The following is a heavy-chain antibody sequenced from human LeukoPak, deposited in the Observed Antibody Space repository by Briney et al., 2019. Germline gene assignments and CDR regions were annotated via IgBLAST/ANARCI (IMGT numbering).Heavy chain of an antibody. V-gene: IGHV4-61*01. D-gene: IGHD5-18*01. J-gene: IGHJ5*02. Sequence: SETLSLTCTVSGGSVSSGSYYWSWIRQPPGKGLEWIGYIYHSGSTNYNPSLKSRVTISVDTSKNQFSLKLSSVTAADTAVYYCARNAGYSYGYTPEGNWFDPWGQGTLVTVSS. CDR2: IYHSGST. CDR1: GGSVSSGSYY. CDR3: ARNAGYSYGYTPEGNWFDP.